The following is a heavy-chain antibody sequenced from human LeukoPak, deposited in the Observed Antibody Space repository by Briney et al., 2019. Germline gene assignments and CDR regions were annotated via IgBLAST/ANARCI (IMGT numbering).Heavy chain of an antibody. CDR1: GFTFDDYA. J-gene: IGHJ4*02. CDR3: AKDIGVSWGYGDPKAFDY. Sequence: GGSLRLSCAASGFTFDDYAMHWVRQAPGKGLEWVSGISWNSGSIGYADSVKGRFTISRDNAKNSLYLQMNSLRAEDTALYYCAKDIGVSWGYGDPKAFDYWGQGTLVTVSS. D-gene: IGHD4-17*01. V-gene: IGHV3-9*01. CDR2: ISWNSGSI.